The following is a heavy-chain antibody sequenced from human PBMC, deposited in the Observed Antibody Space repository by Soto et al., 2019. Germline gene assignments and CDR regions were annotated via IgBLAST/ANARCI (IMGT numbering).Heavy chain of an antibody. CDR2: IYHSGST. J-gene: IGHJ4*02. V-gene: IGHV4-38-2*01. D-gene: IGHD6-6*01. Sequence: SETLSLTCAVSGYSISSGYYWGWIRQPPGKGLEWIGSIYHSGSTYYNPSLKSRVTISVDTSKNQFSLKLSSVTAADTAVYYCARVHYSSSSGYDYWGQGTLVTVSS. CDR3: ARVHYSSSSGYDY. CDR1: GYSISSGYY.